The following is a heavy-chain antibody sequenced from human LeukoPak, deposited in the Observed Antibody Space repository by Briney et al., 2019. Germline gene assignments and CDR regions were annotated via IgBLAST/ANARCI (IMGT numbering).Heavy chain of an antibody. J-gene: IGHJ4*02. CDR1: GYTITDYY. V-gene: IGHV1-2*02. D-gene: IGHD3-10*01. CDR2: INPNSGGT. Sequence: ASVKDSRKASGYTITDYYIHWVRQAPGQGLEWMGWINPNSGGTNYAQTFEGRVTMTTDTSINTAYVELTSLTSDDTAVYFCARAHYLRRYFFDNWGQGTLVTVSS. CDR3: ARAHYLRRYFFDN.